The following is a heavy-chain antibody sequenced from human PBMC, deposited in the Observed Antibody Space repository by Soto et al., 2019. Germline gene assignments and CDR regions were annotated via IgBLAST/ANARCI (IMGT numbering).Heavy chain of an antibody. CDR2: IYPGDSDT. D-gene: IGHD3-9*01. V-gene: IGHV5-51*01. CDR3: ARGRYFGNTVSSAKTYYYYYYMDV. Sequence: PGGSLKISCKGSGYSFISLWIGWVRQKPGEGLEWMGIIYPGDSDTRYSPSFQGQVTISADESINTAYLQWTSLKASDTAVYYCARGRYFGNTVSSAKTYYYYYYMDVWGKGTTVTVSS. J-gene: IGHJ6*03. CDR1: GYSFISLW.